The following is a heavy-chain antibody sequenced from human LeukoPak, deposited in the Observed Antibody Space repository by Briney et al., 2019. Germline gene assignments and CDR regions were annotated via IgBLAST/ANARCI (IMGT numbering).Heavy chain of an antibody. CDR3: ARSGGSSPTSYYYYYYSMDV. CDR1: GASISSYY. D-gene: IGHD6-6*01. J-gene: IGHJ6*03. Sequence: SETLSLTCTVSGASISSYYWSWIRQPPGKGLEWIGYIYYSGSTNYNPSLKSRVTIPVAPSKTQFSLTLSSVTAADTAVYYCARSGGSSPTSYYYYYYSMDVGAKGPRSPSP. V-gene: IGHV4-59*01. CDR2: IYYSGST.